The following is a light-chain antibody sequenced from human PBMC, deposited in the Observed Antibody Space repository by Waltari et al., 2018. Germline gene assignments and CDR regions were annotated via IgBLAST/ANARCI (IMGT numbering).Light chain of an antibody. V-gene: IGLV1-40*01. J-gene: IGLJ2*01. CDR2: GNA. CDR3: QSYDSSLSASVV. CDR1: SSNIGAGYD. Sequence: QSVLTQPPSVSGAPGQRVTISCTGSSSNIGAGYDVHWYQHLPGTAPKLLIYGNANRPSGVPDRFSGSKSGTSASLASTGLQADDEADYYCQSYDSSLSASVVFGAGTKVTVL.